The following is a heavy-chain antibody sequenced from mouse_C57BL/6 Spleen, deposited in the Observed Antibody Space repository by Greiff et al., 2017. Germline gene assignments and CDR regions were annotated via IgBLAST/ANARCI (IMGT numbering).Heavy chain of an antibody. CDR1: GYSITSGYY. Sequence: EVKVEESGPGLVKPSQSLSLTCSVTGYSITSGYYWNWIRQFPGNKLEWMGYISYDGSNNYNPSLKNRISITRDTSKNQFFLKLNSVTTEDTATYYCASYDYSYYAMDYWGQGTSVTVSS. CDR3: ASYDYSYYAMDY. CDR2: ISYDGSN. D-gene: IGHD2-4*01. V-gene: IGHV3-6*01. J-gene: IGHJ4*01.